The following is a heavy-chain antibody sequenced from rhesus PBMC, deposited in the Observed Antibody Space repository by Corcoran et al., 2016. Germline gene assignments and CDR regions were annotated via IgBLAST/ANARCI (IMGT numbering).Heavy chain of an antibody. Sequence: QVQLKESGPGLVKPSETLSLTCTVSGDSIISGYAWSLIRQPPGKGLEWIGYIGGYYNPSLKSRVTISKDTSKNQFSLNLTSVTAADTAVYYCASGLNYGAPNFGLDSWGQGVVVTVSS. V-gene: IGHV4-127*01. D-gene: IGHD1-26*01. CDR2: IGG. CDR3: ASGLNYGAPNFGLDS. J-gene: IGHJ6*01. CDR1: GDSIISGYA.